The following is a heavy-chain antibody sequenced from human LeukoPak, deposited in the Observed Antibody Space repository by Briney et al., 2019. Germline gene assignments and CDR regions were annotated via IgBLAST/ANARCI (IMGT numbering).Heavy chain of an antibody. V-gene: IGHV3-53*01. CDR3: ARYYDILTGYLPYFDY. J-gene: IGHJ4*02. D-gene: IGHD3-9*01. CDR2: IYSGGST. Sequence: PGGSLRLSCAASGFTVSSNYMSWVRQAPGKGLEWVSVIYSGGSTYYADSVKGRFTISRDNSKNTLYLQMNSLRAEDTAVYYCARYYDILTGYLPYFDYWGQGTLVTVSS. CDR1: GFTVSSNY.